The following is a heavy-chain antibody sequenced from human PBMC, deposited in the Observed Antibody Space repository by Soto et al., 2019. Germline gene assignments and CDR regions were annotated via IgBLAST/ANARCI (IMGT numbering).Heavy chain of an antibody. Sequence: PSATLSLTFTVSCGSIISYYWSWIRQPAGKGLEWIGRIYTSGSTNYNPSLKSRVTMSVDTSKNQFSLKLSSVTAADTAVYYCAILDYYDSSGYSYWGQGTLVTVSS. V-gene: IGHV4-4*07. CDR1: CGSIISYY. J-gene: IGHJ4*02. D-gene: IGHD3-22*01. CDR3: AILDYYDSSGYSY. CDR2: IYTSGST.